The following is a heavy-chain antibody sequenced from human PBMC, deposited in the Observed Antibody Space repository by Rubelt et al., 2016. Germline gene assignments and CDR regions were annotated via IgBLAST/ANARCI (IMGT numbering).Heavy chain of an antibody. Sequence: EVQLLESGGGLVQPGGSLRLSCAASGFTFSSYAMSWVRQAPGKGLEWVSAISGSGGSTYYADSVKGRFTISRDNSKNTLYLPMNSLRAEDTAVYYCAKGTGPRRGGTDYWGQGTLVTVSS. J-gene: IGHJ4*02. CDR3: AKGTGPRRGGTDY. CDR2: ISGSGGST. D-gene: IGHD3/OR15-3a*01. CDR1: GFTFSSYA. V-gene: IGHV3-23*01.